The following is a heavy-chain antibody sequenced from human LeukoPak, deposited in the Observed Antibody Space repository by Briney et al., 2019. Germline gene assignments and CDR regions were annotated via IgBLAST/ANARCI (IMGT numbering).Heavy chain of an antibody. J-gene: IGHJ6*03. CDR1: GYTLTSYG. D-gene: IGHD6-6*01. V-gene: IGHV1-18*01. CDR3: ATAAAAARPGYYYYMDV. Sequence: SVKVSCKASGYTLTSYGISWVRQAPGQGLEWMGWISAYNGNTNYAQKLQGRVTMTTDTSTSTAYMELSSLRSEDTAVYYCATAAAAARPGYYYYMDVWGKGTTVTVSS. CDR2: ISAYNGNT.